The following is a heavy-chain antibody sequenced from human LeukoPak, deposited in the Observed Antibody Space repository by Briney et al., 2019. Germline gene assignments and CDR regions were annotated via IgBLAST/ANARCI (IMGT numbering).Heavy chain of an antibody. Sequence: GGSLRLSCAASGFTLSSFPMHWVRQSPGRGLEYVSAINYKGGTTYYADSVKGRFTISRDNSKNTLYLQMASLRDEDMGVYYCARVGPATAFDYWGRGTQVTVSS. J-gene: IGHJ4*02. CDR1: GFTLSSFP. CDR2: INYKGGTT. V-gene: IGHV3-64*02. CDR3: ARVGPATAFDY.